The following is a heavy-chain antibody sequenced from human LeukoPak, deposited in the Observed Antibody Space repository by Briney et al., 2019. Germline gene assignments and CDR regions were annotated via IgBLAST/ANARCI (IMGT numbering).Heavy chain of an antibody. V-gene: IGHV3-23*01. CDR1: GLTFSSYT. CDR2: ISTSGDST. Sequence: LGGSLRLSCAASGLTFSSYTMSWVRQAPGKGLEWVSAISTSGDSTYYADSVKGRFTISRANSENTLYLQMNSLRAEDTAVYYCAKPLKYYYDSSGCLDIWGQGTMVTVSS. J-gene: IGHJ3*02. CDR3: AKPLKYYYDSSGCLDI. D-gene: IGHD3-22*01.